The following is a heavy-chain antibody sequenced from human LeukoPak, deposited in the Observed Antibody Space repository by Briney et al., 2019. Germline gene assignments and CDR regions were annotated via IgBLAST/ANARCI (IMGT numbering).Heavy chain of an antibody. CDR3: ARSRRGYTGYGVFYFDY. V-gene: IGHV4-34*01. D-gene: IGHD5-12*01. J-gene: IGHJ4*02. Sequence: SETLSLTCTVSGGSISSYYWSWIRQPPGKGLEWIGEVNHSASTNYNPSLKSRVTISVDTPKNQFSLKLSSVTAADTAVYYCARSRRGYTGYGVFYFDYWGQGTLVTVS. CDR1: GGSISSYY. CDR2: VNHSAST.